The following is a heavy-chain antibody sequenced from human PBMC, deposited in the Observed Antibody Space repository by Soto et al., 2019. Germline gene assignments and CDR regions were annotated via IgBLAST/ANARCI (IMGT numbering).Heavy chain of an antibody. CDR2: IYYTGST. D-gene: IGHD3-3*01. Sequence: SETLSLTCTVSGGSITSDDYYWNWIRQYPGKGLEWIGYIYYTGSTYYNPSLRSRLTISVDTSKSQVSLQLSSVTAADTAVYYCASAVLFGVIPLPLPSPHFRGPGLLVT. CDR3: ASAVLFGVIPLPLPSPHF. J-gene: IGHJ4*02. CDR1: GGSITSDDYY. V-gene: IGHV4-31*03.